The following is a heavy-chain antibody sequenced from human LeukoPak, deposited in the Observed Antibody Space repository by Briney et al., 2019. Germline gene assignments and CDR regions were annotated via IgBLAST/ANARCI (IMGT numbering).Heavy chain of an antibody. CDR2: IRYDGTNK. Sequence: SGGSLGLSCVASGFTFSSDAMHWVRQTPGKGLEWVAFIRYDGTNKYYADSVKGRFTISRDNSKNTLYLQMNSLRAEDTAVYYCAKDVSTVTTYYMDVWGKGTTVTVSS. J-gene: IGHJ6*03. CDR3: AKDVSTVTTYYMDV. CDR1: GFTFSSDA. D-gene: IGHD4-17*01. V-gene: IGHV3-30*02.